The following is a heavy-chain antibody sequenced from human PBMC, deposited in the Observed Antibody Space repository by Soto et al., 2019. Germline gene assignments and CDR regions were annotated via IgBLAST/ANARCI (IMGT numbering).Heavy chain of an antibody. J-gene: IGHJ5*02. V-gene: IGHV4-31*03. Sequence: SETLSLTCSVSGDSMSSGYYWSWIRQHPGKGLEWIGYIYYRGNSYYNPSLKSRLSISVDTSKNQFSMNLKSVTAADTAVYYCARDGRDITTRGMGWFDPWGQGIVVTVSS. D-gene: IGHD1-1*01. CDR3: ARDGRDITTRGMGWFDP. CDR1: GDSMSSGYY. CDR2: IYYRGNS.